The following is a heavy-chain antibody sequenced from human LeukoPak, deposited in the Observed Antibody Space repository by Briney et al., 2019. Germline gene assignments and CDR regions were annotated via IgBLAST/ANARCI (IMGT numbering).Heavy chain of an antibody. CDR2: IYHSGTT. CDR1: GYSISSGCY. J-gene: IGHJ4*02. D-gene: IGHD5-12*01. CDR3: ARQPARLPLDY. V-gene: IGHV4-38-2*01. Sequence: SETLSLTCAVSGYSISSGCYWGWSRPPPGKGREWIGNIYHSGTTYYNPSLKIRVTISVDTSKTQFSLELGSVTAADTAVYYCARQPARLPLDYWGQGTLVTVSS.